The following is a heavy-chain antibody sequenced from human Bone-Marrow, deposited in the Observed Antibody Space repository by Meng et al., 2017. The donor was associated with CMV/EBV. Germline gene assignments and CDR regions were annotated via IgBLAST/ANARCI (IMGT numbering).Heavy chain of an antibody. CDR3: ARGLVTDAFEF. J-gene: IGHJ3*01. D-gene: IGHD4-23*01. Sequence: SETLSLTCTVSGGSISSYYWSWIRQPPGKGLEWIVYIYYSGSTNYNPSLKSRVTISVDTSKNQFSLKLSSVTAADTAVYYCARGLVTDAFEFWGQGTRVTGSS. V-gene: IGHV4-59*01. CDR2: IYYSGST. CDR1: GGSISSYY.